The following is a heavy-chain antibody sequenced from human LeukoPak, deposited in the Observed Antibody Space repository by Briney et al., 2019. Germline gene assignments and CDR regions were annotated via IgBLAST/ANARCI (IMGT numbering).Heavy chain of an antibody. J-gene: IGHJ4*02. CDR2: IYASGGTT. CDR1: GFTFYDFA. Sequence: PGGSLRLSCEASGFTFYDFAMNWVRQAPGKGLQWVSLIYASGGTTKYADSVKGRFTISRDNSKNTLYLQMNSLRVEDTAVYYCAKDSIRDGYNSYDYWGQGTLVTVSS. D-gene: IGHD5-24*01. CDR3: AKDSIRDGYNSYDY. V-gene: IGHV3-23*01.